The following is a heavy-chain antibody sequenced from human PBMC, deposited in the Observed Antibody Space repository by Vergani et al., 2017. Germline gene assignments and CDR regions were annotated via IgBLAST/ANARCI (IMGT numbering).Heavy chain of an antibody. CDR1: GYTFTSYG. D-gene: IGHD3-22*01. Sequence: QVQLVQSGAEVKKPGASVKVSCKASGYTFTSYGISWVRQAPGQGLEWMGWFSAYNGNTNYAQKLQGRVTMTTDTSTSTAYMELRSLRADDTAGYYWARDFDRVVTNDAFDIWGQGTMVTVSS. CDR3: ARDFDRVVTNDAFDI. J-gene: IGHJ3*02. CDR2: FSAYNGNT. V-gene: IGHV1-18*01.